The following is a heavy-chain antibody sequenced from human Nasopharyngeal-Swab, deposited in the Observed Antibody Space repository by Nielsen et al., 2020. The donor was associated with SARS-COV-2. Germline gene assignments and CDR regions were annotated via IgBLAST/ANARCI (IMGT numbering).Heavy chain of an antibody. CDR2: MNPNSGNT. CDR1: GYTFTSYY. J-gene: IGHJ4*02. V-gene: IGHV1-8*02. CDR3: ARGGSSSYYFDY. D-gene: IGHD2-15*01. Sequence: ASVKVSCKASGYTFTSYYMHWVRQAPGQGLEWMGWMNPNSGNTGYAQKFQGRVTMTRNTSISTAYMELSSLRSEDTAVYYCARGGSSSYYFDYWGQGTLVTVSS.